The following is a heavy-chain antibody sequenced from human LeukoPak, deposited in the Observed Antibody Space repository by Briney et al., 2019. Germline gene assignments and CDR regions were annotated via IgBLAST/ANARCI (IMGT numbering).Heavy chain of an antibody. CDR1: GFTFSDYY. V-gene: IGHV3-11*03. CDR3: AASNSGSYYWQGY. CDR2: ISSSSSSYT. Sequence: GGSLRLSCAASGFTFSDYYMSWIRQAPGKGLEWVSYISSSSSSYTNYADSVKGRFTISRDNAKNSLYLQMNSLRAEDTAVYYCAASNSGSYYWQGYWGQGTLVTVSS. J-gene: IGHJ4*02. D-gene: IGHD1-26*01.